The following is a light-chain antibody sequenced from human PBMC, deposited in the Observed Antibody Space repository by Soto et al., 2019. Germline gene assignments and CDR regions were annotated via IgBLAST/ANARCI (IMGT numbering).Light chain of an antibody. Sequence: EIVLTQSPGTLSLSPGERATLSCRASQSVSSYLAWYQQKPGQAPRLLIYGASNRATGIPARFSGSGSGTDFTPTISSLEPEDFAVYYCQQRGNWPPYTFGQGTKLEIK. CDR2: GAS. V-gene: IGKV3-11*01. CDR3: QQRGNWPPYT. J-gene: IGKJ2*01. CDR1: QSVSSY.